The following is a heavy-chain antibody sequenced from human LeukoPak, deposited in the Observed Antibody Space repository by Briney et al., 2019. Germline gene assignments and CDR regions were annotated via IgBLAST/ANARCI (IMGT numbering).Heavy chain of an antibody. Sequence: PSETLSLTCAVYGGSFSGYHWSWIRQPAGGGLEWIGDNYRSSLKSRVTISVDKTKNQFSLKLTSVTAADTAVYYCARQIVGAKNVWFDPWGQGTLVTVSS. J-gene: IGHJ5*02. D-gene: IGHD1-26*01. CDR3: ARQIVGAKNVWFDP. CDR1: GGSFSGYH. V-gene: IGHV4-34*01.